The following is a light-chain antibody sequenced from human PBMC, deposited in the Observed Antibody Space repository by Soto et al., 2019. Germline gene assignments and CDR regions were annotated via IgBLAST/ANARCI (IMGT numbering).Light chain of an antibody. CDR3: SSYTSTSTYV. Sequence: QCALTQPASVSGSPGQSITISCTGTSSDFGGYTYVSWYQQHPGKAPKLMIFDATSRPSGVSNRFSGSKSDNTASLTIAGLQAEDEADYYCSSYTSTSTYVFGTGTKVTVL. CDR2: DAT. CDR1: SSDFGGYTY. J-gene: IGLJ1*01. V-gene: IGLV2-14*03.